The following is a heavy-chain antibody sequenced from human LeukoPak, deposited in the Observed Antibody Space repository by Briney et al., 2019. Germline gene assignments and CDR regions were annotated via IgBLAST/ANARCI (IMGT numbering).Heavy chain of an antibody. CDR3: ASIHFNSGYVL. J-gene: IGHJ4*02. D-gene: IGHD5-12*01. V-gene: IGHV3-21*01. CDR1: GFTFSSYA. Sequence: PGGSLRLSCAASGFTFSSYAMSWVRQAPGKGLEWVSAISSSSSYIYYADSAKGRFTISRDNAKNSLYLQMNSLRAEDTAVYYCASIHFNSGYVLWGQGTLVTVSS. CDR2: ISSSSSYI.